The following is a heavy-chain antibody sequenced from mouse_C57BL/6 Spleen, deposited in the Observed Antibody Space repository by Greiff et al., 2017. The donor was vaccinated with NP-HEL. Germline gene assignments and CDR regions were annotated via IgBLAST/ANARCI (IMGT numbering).Heavy chain of an antibody. CDR3: ARCPYSTYAMDY. CDR2: IDPSDSET. D-gene: IGHD2-5*01. J-gene: IGHJ4*01. Sequence: QVQLQQPGAELVRPGSSVKLSCKASGYTFTSYWMHWVKQRPIQGLEWIGNIDPSDSETHYNQKFKDKATLTVDKSSSTAYMQLSSLTSDDSAVYYCARCPYSTYAMDYWGQGTSVTVSS. CDR1: GYTFTSYW. V-gene: IGHV1-52*01.